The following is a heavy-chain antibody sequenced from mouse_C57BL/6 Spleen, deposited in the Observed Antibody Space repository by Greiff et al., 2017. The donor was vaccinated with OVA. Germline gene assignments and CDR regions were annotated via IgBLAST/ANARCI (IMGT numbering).Heavy chain of an antibody. Sequence: QVQLKQPGAELVMPGASVKLSCKASGYTFTSYWMHWVKQRPGQGLEWIGEIDPSDSYTNYNQKFKGKSTLTVDKSSSTAYMQLSSLPSEDSAVYYCARGHYSNYLYAMDYWGQGTSVTVSS. CDR3: ARGHYSNYLYAMDY. V-gene: IGHV1-69*01. CDR1: GYTFTSYW. D-gene: IGHD2-5*01. J-gene: IGHJ4*01. CDR2: IDPSDSYT.